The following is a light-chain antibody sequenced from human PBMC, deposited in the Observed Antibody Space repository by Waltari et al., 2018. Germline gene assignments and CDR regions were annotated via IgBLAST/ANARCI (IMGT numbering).Light chain of an antibody. V-gene: IGLV2-11*01. CDR1: SSDVGGYNY. Sequence: QSALTQPRSVSGSPGQSVTISCTGTSSDVGGYNYDSWYQQHPGKAPKLMIYDVSKLPSGFPDRFSGSKSGNTASLPISGPQAEDEADYYCCSYAGSYTLVFGGGSKLTVL. J-gene: IGLJ2*01. CDR3: CSYAGSYTLV. CDR2: DVS.